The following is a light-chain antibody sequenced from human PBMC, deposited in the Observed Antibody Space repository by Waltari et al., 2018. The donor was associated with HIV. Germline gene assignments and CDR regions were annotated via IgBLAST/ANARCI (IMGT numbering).Light chain of an antibody. CDR2: VAS. CDR1: QSVSTY. V-gene: IGKV3-11*01. CDR3: HQRSNWPIT. J-gene: IGKJ5*01. Sequence: EIVLTQSPATLSLSPGERATLSCRASQSVSTYLAWYQQKPGQAPRLLIYVASSRATGIPARFSGSGSVTDFTLTISSLEPGDFGVYYCHQRSNWPITFGQGTRLEIK.